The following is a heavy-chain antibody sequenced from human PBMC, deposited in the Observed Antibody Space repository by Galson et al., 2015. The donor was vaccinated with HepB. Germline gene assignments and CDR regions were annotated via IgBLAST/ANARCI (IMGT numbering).Heavy chain of an antibody. J-gene: IGHJ4*02. CDR2: ISAYNGNT. V-gene: IGHV1-18*01. Sequence: SVKVSCKASGYTFTSYGISWVRQAPGQGLEWMGWISAYNGNTNYAQKLQGRVTMTTDTSTSTAYMELRSLRSDDTAVYYCARDGVNLREQWLGNDYWGQGTLVTVSS. D-gene: IGHD6-19*01. CDR1: GYTFTSYG. CDR3: ARDGVNLREQWLGNDY.